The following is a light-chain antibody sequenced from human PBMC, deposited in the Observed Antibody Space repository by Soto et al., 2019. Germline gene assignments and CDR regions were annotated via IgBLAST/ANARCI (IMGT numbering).Light chain of an antibody. V-gene: IGKV3-20*01. CDR2: GAS. CDR1: QSGSSSY. Sequence: EMVWTQSPGTLALSPGERATLSCRASQSGSSSYLAWYQQKPGQAPRLLIYGASSRATGIPDRFSGSGSGTDFTLTISRLEPEDFAVDYCQQYGSSPPWTFGQGTKVEIK. CDR3: QQYGSSPPWT. J-gene: IGKJ1*01.